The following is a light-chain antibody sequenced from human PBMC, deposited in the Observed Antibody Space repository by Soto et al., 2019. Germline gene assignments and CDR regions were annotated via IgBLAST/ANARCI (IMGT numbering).Light chain of an antibody. CDR2: EVN. J-gene: IGLJ1*01. Sequence: QSALTQPASVSGSPGQSITISCTGTSSDVGSYNLVSWYQQHPGKAPKLMIYEVNKRPSGVSNRFSVSKSGNTASLTISGLQAEDEADYYCCSYARSSTLYVFGSGTTLTVL. V-gene: IGLV2-23*02. CDR1: SSDVGSYNL. CDR3: CSYARSSTLYV.